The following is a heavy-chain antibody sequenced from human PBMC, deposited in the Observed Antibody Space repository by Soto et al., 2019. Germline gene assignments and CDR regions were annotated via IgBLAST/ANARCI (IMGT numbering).Heavy chain of an antibody. J-gene: IGHJ6*02. V-gene: IGHV1-69*06. Sequence: QVQLVQSGAEVKKPGSSVKVSCKASGGTFSSYAISWVRQAPGQGLEWMGGITPIFGTANYAQKFQGRVTISADKSTSTAYMELSSLRSEDTAVYYCARGSYYYDSSGYYRPYYYYYGMDVWGQGPTVTVSS. CDR1: GGTFSSYA. CDR2: ITPIFGTA. D-gene: IGHD3-22*01. CDR3: ARGSYYYDSSGYYRPYYYYYGMDV.